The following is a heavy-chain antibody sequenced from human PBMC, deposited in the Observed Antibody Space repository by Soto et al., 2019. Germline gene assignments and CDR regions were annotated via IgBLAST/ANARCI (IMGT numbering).Heavy chain of an antibody. CDR2: ICHGGGA. CDR1: GGSFSGYC. V-gene: IGHV4-34*01. J-gene: IGHJ1*01. D-gene: IGHD6-13*01. Sequence: VQLQQWGAGLLKPSETLSLTCAVYGGSFSGYCWSWIRQTPWERLEWVGDICHGGGANYNPSLKSRVSFSMDPSKNQFSLKLNSVMAADTAVYYCAGYSNSWSKYVKHWGRGSLVTVSS. CDR3: AGYSNSWSKYVKH.